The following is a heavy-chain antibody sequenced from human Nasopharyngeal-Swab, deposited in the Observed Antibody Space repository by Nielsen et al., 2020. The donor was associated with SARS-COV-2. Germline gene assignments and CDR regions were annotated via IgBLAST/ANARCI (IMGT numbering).Heavy chain of an antibody. CDR2: INAGNGNT. CDR3: ARDGVLVAGYFEL. J-gene: IGHJ2*01. D-gene: IGHD2-15*01. Sequence: ASVKVSCKASGYTFTSYAMHWVRQAPGQRLEWMGWINAGNGNTKYSQKFQGRVTITRDTSASTAYMELRSLRSDDTAVYYCARDGVLVAGYFELWGRGTLVTVSS. CDR1: GYTFTSYA. V-gene: IGHV1-3*01.